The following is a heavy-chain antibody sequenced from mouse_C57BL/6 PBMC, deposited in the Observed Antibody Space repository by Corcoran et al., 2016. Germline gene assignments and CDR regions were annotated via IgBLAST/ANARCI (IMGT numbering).Heavy chain of an antibody. V-gene: IGHV1-19*01. CDR2: INPYNGGT. CDR1: GYTFTDYY. J-gene: IGHJ2*01. CDR3: ARRGGSIYYDYGYYFDY. Sequence: EVQLQQSGPVLVKPGASVKMSCKASGYTFTDYYMNWVKQSHGKSLEWIGVINPYNGGTSYNQKFKGKATLTVDKSYSTAYMELNSLTSEDSAVYYCARRGGSIYYDYGYYFDYWGQGTTLTVSS. D-gene: IGHD2-4*01.